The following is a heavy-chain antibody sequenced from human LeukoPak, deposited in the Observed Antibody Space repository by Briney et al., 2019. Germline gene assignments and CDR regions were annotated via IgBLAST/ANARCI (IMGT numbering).Heavy chain of an antibody. CDR2: IAYVGSNK. V-gene: IGHV3-30*03. J-gene: IGHJ4*02. CDR1: GFTFSSYG. CDR3: AGRHSSGWYSFDY. D-gene: IGHD6-19*01. Sequence: GGSLRLSCAASGFTFSSYGMGWVRQAAGKGLGWVAVIAYVGSNKYYADSVKGRFTISRDNSKNTLYLQLNSLRAEDTAVYYCAGRHSSGWYSFDYWGQGTLVTVSS.